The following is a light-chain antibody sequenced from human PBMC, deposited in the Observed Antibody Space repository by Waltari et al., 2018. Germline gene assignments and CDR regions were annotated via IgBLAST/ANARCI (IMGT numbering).Light chain of an antibody. V-gene: IGKV1-39*01. CDR3: QQSYSIPSPFFT. CDR1: QSISSY. J-gene: IGKJ3*01. Sequence: DIQMTQSPSSLSASVGDRVTITCRASQSISSYLNWYQQKPGKAPKLLIYAASSLQSGVPSRFSCSGSGTDFTLTISSLQPEDFATYYCQQSYSIPSPFFTFGPGTKVDIK. CDR2: AAS.